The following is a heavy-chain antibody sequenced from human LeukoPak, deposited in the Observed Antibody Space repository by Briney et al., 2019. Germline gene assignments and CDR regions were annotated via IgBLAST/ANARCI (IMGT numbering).Heavy chain of an antibody. J-gene: IGHJ2*01. CDR1: GFTFSNAW. D-gene: IGHD3-9*01. CDR2: IKSKTDGGTT. CDR3: TTDSERIPYYDILTGLEYFDL. V-gene: IGHV3-15*01. Sequence: PGGPLRLSCAASGFTFSNAWMSWVRQAPGKGLEWVGRIKSKTDGGTTDYAAPVKGRFTISRDDSKNTLYLQMNSLKTEDTAVYYCTTDSERIPYYDILTGLEYFDLWGRGTLVTVSS.